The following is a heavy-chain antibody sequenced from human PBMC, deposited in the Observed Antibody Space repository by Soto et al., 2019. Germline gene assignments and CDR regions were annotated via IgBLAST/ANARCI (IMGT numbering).Heavy chain of an antibody. D-gene: IGHD4-17*01. CDR3: ARVTVTEGGYYGMDV. Sequence: QVQLQESGPGLVKPSQTLSLTCTVSGGSISSGGYYWSWIRQHPGKGLEWIGYIYYSGSTYYNPSLKSRVTISVDTSKNQFTLKLSSVTAADTAVYYCARVTVTEGGYYGMDVWGQGTTVTVSS. V-gene: IGHV4-31*03. J-gene: IGHJ6*02. CDR2: IYYSGST. CDR1: GGSISSGGYY.